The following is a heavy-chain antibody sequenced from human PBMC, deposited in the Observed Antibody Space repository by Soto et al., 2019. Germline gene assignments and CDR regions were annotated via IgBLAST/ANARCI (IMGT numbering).Heavy chain of an antibody. CDR2: INPNSGAT. Sequence: QVQLVQSGAEVKKPGASVKVSCKPSGYTFTGYYIHWVRQAPGQGLEWMGWINPNSGATNYAQKLQGWVTMARDTSISKAHMELSSLRAGDTALYYCARAVVTTTRNFDYWGQGSLVT. V-gene: IGHV1-2*04. CDR3: ARAVVTTTRNFDY. CDR1: GYTFTGYY. D-gene: IGHD5-12*01. J-gene: IGHJ4*02.